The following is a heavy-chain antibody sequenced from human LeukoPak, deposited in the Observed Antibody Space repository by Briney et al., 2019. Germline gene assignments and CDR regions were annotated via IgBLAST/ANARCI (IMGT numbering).Heavy chain of an antibody. V-gene: IGHV4-59*01. Sequence: SETLSLTCTVSGGSISSYYWSWIRQPPGKGLEWIGYIYYSGSTNYNPSLKSRVTISVDTSKNQFSLKLSSVTAADTAVYYCARHQNYYYGSGSYYWFDPWGQGTLVTVSS. CDR3: ARHQNYYYGSGSYYWFDP. CDR2: IYYSGST. D-gene: IGHD3-10*01. CDR1: GGSISSYY. J-gene: IGHJ5*02.